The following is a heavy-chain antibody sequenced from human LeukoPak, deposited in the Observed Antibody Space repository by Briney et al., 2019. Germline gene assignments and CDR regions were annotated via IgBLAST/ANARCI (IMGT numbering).Heavy chain of an antibody. CDR3: AKEQLLWFGEGYSDY. V-gene: IGHV3-9*01. J-gene: IGHJ4*02. CDR2: ISWNSGSI. D-gene: IGHD3-10*01. Sequence: GGSLRLSCAASGFTFDDYAMHWVRQAPGKGLEWVSGISWNSGSIGYADSVKGRFTISRDNAKNSLYLQMNSLRAEDTALYYCAKEQLLWFGEGYSDYWGQGTLVTVSS. CDR1: GFTFDDYA.